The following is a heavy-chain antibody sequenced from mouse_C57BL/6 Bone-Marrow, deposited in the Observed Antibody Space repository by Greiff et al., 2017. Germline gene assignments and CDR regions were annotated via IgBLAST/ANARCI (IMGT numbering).Heavy chain of an antibody. Sequence: QVQLKQSGAELARPGASVKLSCKASGYTFTSYGISWVKQRPGQGLEWIGDIYPGSGNTYYNEKFKGKATLTANKSSSTAYMELRSLTSKDSAVYFCARNGYDYAFAYWGQGTLVTVSA. CDR1: GYTFTSYG. CDR3: ARNGYDYAFAY. V-gene: IGHV1-81*01. CDR2: IYPGSGNT. D-gene: IGHD2-4*01. J-gene: IGHJ3*01.